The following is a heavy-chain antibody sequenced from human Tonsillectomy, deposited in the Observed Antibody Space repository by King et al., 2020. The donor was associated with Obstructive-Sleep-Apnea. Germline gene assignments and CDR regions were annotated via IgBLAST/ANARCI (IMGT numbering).Heavy chain of an antibody. J-gene: IGHJ3*02. Sequence: VQLVESGGGLVQPGGSLRLSCAASGFTFSSYAMSWVRQAPAKGLEWVSGISGSGGSTYSADSMRARFTISRDNSKTTLFLQMNSLRAEDTAVYYCAKDLPTNYYGSGSYPLGDAFDIWGQGTMVTVSS. V-gene: IGHV3-23*04. D-gene: IGHD3-10*01. CDR1: GFTFSSYA. CDR3: AKDLPTNYYGSGSYPLGDAFDI. CDR2: ISGSGGST.